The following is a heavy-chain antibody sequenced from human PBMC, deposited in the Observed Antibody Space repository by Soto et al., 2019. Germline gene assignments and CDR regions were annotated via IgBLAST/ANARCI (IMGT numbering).Heavy chain of an antibody. CDR1: CGCSRSSGEH. J-gene: IGHJ5*02. CDR2: IFYSGTT. D-gene: IGHD3-3*01. CDR3: AHEMEWMLQIFNP. Sequence: SETLRVTCTVSCGCSRSSGEHWVIIRQPPGKGLEWIASIFYSGTTYHNPSLNSRVTISVDTFKNQFSLKVNSVTAADTAVYSCAHEMEWMLQIFNPWGQALLVTVSS. V-gene: IGHV4-39*01.